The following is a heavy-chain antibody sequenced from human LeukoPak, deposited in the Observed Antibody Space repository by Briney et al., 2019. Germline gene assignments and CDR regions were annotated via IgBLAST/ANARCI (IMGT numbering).Heavy chain of an antibody. CDR2: ISYDGSNK. CDR1: GFTFSSYG. J-gene: IGHJ4*02. D-gene: IGHD3-22*01. CDR3: AKVGDSSGYYLPPFDY. V-gene: IGHV3-30*18. Sequence: PGGSLRLPCAASGFTFSSYGMHWVRQAPGKGLEWVAVISYDGSNKYYADSVKGRFTISRDNSKNTLYLQMNSLRAEDTAVYYCAKVGDSSGYYLPPFDYWGQGTLVTVSS.